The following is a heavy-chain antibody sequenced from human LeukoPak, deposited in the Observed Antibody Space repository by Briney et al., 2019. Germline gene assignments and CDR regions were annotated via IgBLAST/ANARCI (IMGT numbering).Heavy chain of an antibody. J-gene: IGHJ4*02. CDR2: ISYDGSNK. Sequence: GGSLRLSCAASGFTFSSYGMHWVRQAPGKGLEWVAVISYDGSNKYYADSVKGRFTISRDNSKNTLYLQMNSLRAEDTAVYYCAKAASWQWLDAEFDYWGQGTLVTVSS. CDR1: GFTFSSYG. CDR3: AKAASWQWLDAEFDY. V-gene: IGHV3-30*18. D-gene: IGHD6-19*01.